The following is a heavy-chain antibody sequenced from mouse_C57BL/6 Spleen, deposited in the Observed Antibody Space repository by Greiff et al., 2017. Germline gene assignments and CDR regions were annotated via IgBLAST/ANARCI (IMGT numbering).Heavy chain of an antibody. CDR3: TRPEEHYCSHWYFDV. D-gene: IGHD1-2*01. CDR2: IDPNSGGT. J-gene: IGHJ1*03. Sequence: QVQLQQPGPELVKPGASVKLSCKASGYTFTSYWMHWVKQRPGRGLEWIGRIDPNSGGTKYNEKFKGKATLTVDKPSSTAYMQLRSLTSEDSAVYYGTRPEEHYCSHWYFDVWGTGTTVTVSA. V-gene: IGHV1-72*01. CDR1: GYTFTSYW.